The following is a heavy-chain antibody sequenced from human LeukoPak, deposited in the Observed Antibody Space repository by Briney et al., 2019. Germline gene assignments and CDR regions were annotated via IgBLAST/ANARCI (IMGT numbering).Heavy chain of an antibody. CDR3: ARAPAEGYYDFWSGYYYYYYMDV. V-gene: IGHV4-61*02. D-gene: IGHD3-3*01. Sequence: SETLSLTCTVSGGSISSGSYYWSWIRQPAGKGLEWIGRIYTSGSTNYNPSLKSRVTISADTPKNQFSLKLSSVTAADTAVYYCARAPAEGYYDFWSGYYYYYYMDVWGKGTTVTVSS. J-gene: IGHJ6*03. CDR1: GGSISSGSYY. CDR2: IYTSGST.